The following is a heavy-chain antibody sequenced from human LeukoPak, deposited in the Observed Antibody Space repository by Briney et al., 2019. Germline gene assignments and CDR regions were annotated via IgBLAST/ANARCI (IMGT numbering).Heavy chain of an antibody. CDR3: ARRRTGSNYVYYYYYMDV. CDR2: IYYSGST. D-gene: IGHD4-11*01. V-gene: IGHV4-39*01. J-gene: IGHJ6*03. Sequence: WVRQPPGKGLEWIGSIYYSGSTYYNPSLKSRVTISVDTSKNQFSLKLSSVTAADTAVYYCARRRTGSNYVYYYYYMDVWGKGTTVTVSS.